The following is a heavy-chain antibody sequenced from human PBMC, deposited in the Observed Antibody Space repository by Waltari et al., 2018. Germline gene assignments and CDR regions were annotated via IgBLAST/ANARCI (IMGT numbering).Heavy chain of an antibody. CDR2: IYHSGST. CDR3: ARDLTNYYDSSDPYYYYGMDV. V-gene: IGHV4-4*02. J-gene: IGHJ6*02. CDR1: GGSISSSNW. Sequence: QVQLQESGPGLVKPSGTLSLTCAVSGGSISSSNWWSWVRKPPGKGLEWIGEIYHSGSTNYNPSLKSRVTISVDKSKNQFSLKLSSVTAADTAVYYCARDLTNYYDSSDPYYYYGMDVWGQGTTVTVSS. D-gene: IGHD3-22*01.